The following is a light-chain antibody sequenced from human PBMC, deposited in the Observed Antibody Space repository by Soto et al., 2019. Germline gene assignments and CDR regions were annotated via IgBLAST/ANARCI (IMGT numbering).Light chain of an antibody. J-gene: IGLJ1*01. CDR1: SSDVGGYNY. Sequence: QSALTQPRSVSGPPAQSATISCSGSSSDVGGYNYVSWYQQQPGKAPKLMIYDVAIRPSGVSNRFSGSKSGNTAPLTISGLQAEDDADYYCCSYAGTYTFFVFGTGSKVTVL. CDR2: DVA. V-gene: IGLV2-11*01. CDR3: CSYAGTYTFFV.